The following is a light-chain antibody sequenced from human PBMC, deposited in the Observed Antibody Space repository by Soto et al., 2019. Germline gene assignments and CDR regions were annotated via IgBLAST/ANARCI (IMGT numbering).Light chain of an antibody. CDR2: DAS. CDR3: QNCFTVPYT. V-gene: IGKV1-33*01. Sequence: DIQMTQSPSSLSASVGDRITITCQASQDISNRLNWYHQKPGKAPNLLIYDASNLAAGVPSGFSGSGSGTHFTFTITSLQPEDIGTYYCQNCFTVPYTLGQGTKVDI. CDR1: QDISNR. J-gene: IGKJ2*01.